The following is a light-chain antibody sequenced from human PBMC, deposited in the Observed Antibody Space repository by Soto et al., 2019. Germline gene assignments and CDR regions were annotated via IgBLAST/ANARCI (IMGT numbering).Light chain of an antibody. Sequence: VVLTQFPGTLSLSPGERATLSCRXSQSVSSSYLAWYQQKPGQAPRLLIYGASTRATGIPARFSGSGSGTDFTLTISSLQSEDFAIYYCQQYHNWPRTFGQGTKVDIK. CDR3: QQYHNWPRT. CDR1: QSVSSSY. J-gene: IGKJ1*01. V-gene: IGKV3-15*01. CDR2: GAS.